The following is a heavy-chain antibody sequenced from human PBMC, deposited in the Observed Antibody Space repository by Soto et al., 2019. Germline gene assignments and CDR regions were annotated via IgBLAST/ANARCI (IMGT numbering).Heavy chain of an antibody. V-gene: IGHV3-30*09. J-gene: IGHJ6*02. CDR3: ARGTITIIGGGHYYGMDV. CDR1: GFTFSSYA. D-gene: IGHD3-3*01. CDR2: TLYDGSDK. Sequence: QVQLVESGGGVVQPGRSLRLSCAASGFTFSSYAMHWVRQAPGKGLEWVAVTLYDGSDKYYADSVKGRFAISRDNSNNTLYLQMNSLRAEDTALYYCARGTITIIGGGHYYGMDVWGQGTTVTVSS.